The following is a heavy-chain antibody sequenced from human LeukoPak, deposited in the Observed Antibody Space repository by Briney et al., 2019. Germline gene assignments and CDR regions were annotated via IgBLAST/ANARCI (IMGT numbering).Heavy chain of an antibody. D-gene: IGHD7-27*01. V-gene: IGHV3-23*01. J-gene: IGHJ4*02. Sequence: GGSLRLSCGASGFTFNIYAMSWARQARGEALVWVSTSSGDSPYYADSVRGRFTISRDNSKKTLYLQMNSLRAADTAVYYCAKDLMRWQAGDYWGQGTLVTVSS. CDR1: GFTFNIYA. CDR2: SSGDSP. CDR3: AKDLMRWQAGDY.